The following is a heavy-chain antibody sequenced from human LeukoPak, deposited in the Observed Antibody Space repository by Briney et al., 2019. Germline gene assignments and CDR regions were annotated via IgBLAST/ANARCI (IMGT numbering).Heavy chain of an antibody. J-gene: IGHJ4*02. CDR1: GCTFTSYA. CDR3: ARASGGYSVYETRPLGY. V-gene: IGHV7-4-1*02. CDR2: INTNTGNP. Sequence: ASVKVSCKASGCTFTSYAMNWVRQAPGQGLEWMGWINTNTGNPTHAQGFTGRFVFSLDPSVSTAYLQINTLKAEDTAVYYCARASGGYSVYETRPLGYWGQGTLVTVSS. D-gene: IGHD5/OR15-5a*01.